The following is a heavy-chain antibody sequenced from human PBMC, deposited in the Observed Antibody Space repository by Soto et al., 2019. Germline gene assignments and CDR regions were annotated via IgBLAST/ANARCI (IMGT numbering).Heavy chain of an antibody. D-gene: IGHD3-3*01. V-gene: IGHV3-73*01. CDR2: TGSNGDTHPT. Sequence: SLRLSCAASGFTFGESAMSWVRPAPGKGLEWLGHTGSNGDTHPTASAASVKGTFTISRDDSKNTAYLQMNTLESEYTAVYYCSRDDSDVFVNWGRGTLVTVSS. J-gene: IGHJ4*02. CDR3: SRDDSDVFVN. CDR1: GFTFGESA.